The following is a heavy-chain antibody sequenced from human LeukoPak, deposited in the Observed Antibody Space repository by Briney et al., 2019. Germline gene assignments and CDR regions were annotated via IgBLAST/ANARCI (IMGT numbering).Heavy chain of an antibody. J-gene: IGHJ4*02. Sequence: GGSLKISCKGSGYSFTSYWIAWVRQMPGKGLEWMGIIYTGDSDTRYSPSFQGQVTISADKSISAAYLQWSSLKASDTAMYYCARSSGGSWGDLDYWGQGTLVTVSS. CDR1: GYSFTSYW. CDR3: ARSSGGSWGDLDY. CDR2: IYTGDSDT. D-gene: IGHD2-15*01. V-gene: IGHV5-51*01.